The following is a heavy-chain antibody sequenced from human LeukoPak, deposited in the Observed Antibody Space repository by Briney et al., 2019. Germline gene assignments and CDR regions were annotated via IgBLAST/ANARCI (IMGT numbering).Heavy chain of an antibody. CDR2: IRYDGKKT. CDR3: AKDGVILAPGIYWYMDV. J-gene: IGHJ6*03. V-gene: IGHV3-30*02. Sequence: GGSLRLSCAASGFTFSSYWMSWVRQAPGKGLEWVASIRYDGKKTYYADSAKGRFTISRDNSKNTLYLEMNSLRAEDTAVFYCAKDGVILAPGIYWYMDVWGRGTTVTVSS. CDR1: GFTFSSYW. D-gene: IGHD3-16*02.